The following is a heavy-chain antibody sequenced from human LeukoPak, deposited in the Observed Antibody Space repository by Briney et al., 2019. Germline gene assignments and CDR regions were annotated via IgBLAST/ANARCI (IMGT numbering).Heavy chain of an antibody. J-gene: IGHJ4*02. V-gene: IGHV3-33*06. D-gene: IGHD1-26*01. Sequence: PGGSLRLSCAASGFTFSSYGMHWVRQAPGKGLEWVAVIGYDGSNKYYADSVKGRFTISRDNSKNTLYLQMNSLRAEDTAVYYCAKDVGATEDYWGQGTLVTVSS. CDR3: AKDVGATEDY. CDR1: GFTFSSYG. CDR2: IGYDGSNK.